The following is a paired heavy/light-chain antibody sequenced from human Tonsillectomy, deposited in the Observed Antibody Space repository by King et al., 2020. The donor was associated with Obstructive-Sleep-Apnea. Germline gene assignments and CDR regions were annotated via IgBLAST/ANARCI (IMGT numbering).Heavy chain of an antibody. V-gene: IGHV3-30*18. CDR2: ISSDGDNK. Sequence: QVQLVESGGGVVQPGRSLRLSCAASGFIFSNYGMHWVRQAPGKGLEWVAVISSDGDNKDYADSVKGRFTISRDNSKNTLYLQMNSLRAEDTALYYCAQGGSGWFYYFDYWGQGTLVTVSS. CDR3: AQGGSGWFYYFDY. CDR1: GFIFSNYG. D-gene: IGHD6-19*01. J-gene: IGHJ4*02.
Light chain of an antibody. J-gene: IGLJ2*01. CDR1: NSDVGSYNL. CDR3: CSYAGSGVV. Sequence: QSALTQPASLSGSPGQSITISCTGTNSDVGSYNLVSWYQQHPGKAPKLMIYEGSQRPSGVSNRFSGSKSGNTASLTISGLQAEDEADYYCCSYAGSGVVFGGGTKVTVL. V-gene: IGLV2-23*01. CDR2: EGS.